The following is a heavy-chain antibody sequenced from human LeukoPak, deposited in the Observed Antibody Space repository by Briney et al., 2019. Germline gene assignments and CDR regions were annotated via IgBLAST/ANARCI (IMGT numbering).Heavy chain of an antibody. D-gene: IGHD6-13*01. Sequence: SETLSLTCTVSGGSISSSSYYWAWIRQPPGNDLEWIGSIYYSGNTYYKPSLKSRVTISVDTSKNQFSLKLRSVTAADTAVYYCAKQQLVRCFDYWGQGTLVTVSS. CDR2: IYYSGNT. CDR3: AKQQLVRCFDY. CDR1: GGSISSSSYY. J-gene: IGHJ4*02. V-gene: IGHV4-39*01.